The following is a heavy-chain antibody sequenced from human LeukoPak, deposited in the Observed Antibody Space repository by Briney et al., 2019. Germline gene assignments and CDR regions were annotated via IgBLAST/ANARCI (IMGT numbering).Heavy chain of an antibody. D-gene: IGHD1-7*01. Sequence: GGSLRLSCAASGFTFSDYWMHWVRQAPGKGLVWVSRIKSDGGLTNYADSVKGRFPISRDNTKNTLYLQLNSLRAEDTAVYYCATGNYNRPFDYWGQGTLATVSS. CDR1: GFTFSDYW. CDR2: IKSDGGLT. J-gene: IGHJ4*02. CDR3: ATGNYNRPFDY. V-gene: IGHV3-74*01.